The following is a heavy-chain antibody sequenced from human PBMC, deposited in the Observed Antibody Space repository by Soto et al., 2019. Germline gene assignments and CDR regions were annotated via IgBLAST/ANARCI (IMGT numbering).Heavy chain of an antibody. CDR2: IKSKTDGGTT. Sequence: EVQLVESGGGLVKPGGSLRLSCAASGFTFSNAWMSWVRQAPGKGLEWVGRIKSKTDGGTTDYAAPVKGRFTISRDDSKNTLYLQMNSLKTEDTAVYYCTTCSSWALMYYYYGMDVWGQGTTVTVSS. D-gene: IGHD6-13*01. CDR1: GFTFSNAW. V-gene: IGHV3-15*01. CDR3: TTCSSWALMYYYYGMDV. J-gene: IGHJ6*02.